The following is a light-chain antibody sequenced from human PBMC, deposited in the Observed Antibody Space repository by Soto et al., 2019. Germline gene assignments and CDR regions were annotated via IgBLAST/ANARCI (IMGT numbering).Light chain of an antibody. CDR3: QQSYITPHT. CDR1: QSISSY. CDR2: VAS. Sequence: IQMTQSPSALSASVGDRVTITCQASQSISSYLNWYQQKPGKAPKVLIYVASSLQSGVPSNFSGSGSGTDFTLTISSLQPEDFATYYCQQSYITPHTFGGGTKVDI. V-gene: IGKV1-39*01. J-gene: IGKJ4*01.